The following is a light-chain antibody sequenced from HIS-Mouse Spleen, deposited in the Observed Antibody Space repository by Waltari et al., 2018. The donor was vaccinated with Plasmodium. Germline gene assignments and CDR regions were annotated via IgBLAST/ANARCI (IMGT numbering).Light chain of an antibody. V-gene: IGLV2-8*01. CDR1: SSAVGRYNS. Sequence: QSALTQPPSASGSPGQSVTIPCPGTSSAVGRYNSVPWYQQHPGQAPKLMIYEVSKRPSGVPDRFSGSKSGNTASLTVSGLQAEDEADYYCSSYAGSNNLVFGGGTKLTVL. J-gene: IGLJ2*01. CDR2: EVS. CDR3: SSYAGSNNLV.